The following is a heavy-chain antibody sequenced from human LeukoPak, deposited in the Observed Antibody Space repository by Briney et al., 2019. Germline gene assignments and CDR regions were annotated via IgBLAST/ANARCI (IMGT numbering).Heavy chain of an antibody. CDR3: ARGSVVGISPSPFVHSYYYMDV. CDR2: IKRDGSDT. V-gene: IGHV3-7*01. Sequence: GGSLRLSCATSGFIFRNYWMTWVRQTPGKGLECVANIKRDGSDTYYVASAKGRFTISRDNAKNSLYLQMNGLRAEDTAVYYCARGSVVGISPSPFVHSYYYMDVWGKGTTVTVSS. CDR1: GFIFRNYW. D-gene: IGHD2-15*01. J-gene: IGHJ6*03.